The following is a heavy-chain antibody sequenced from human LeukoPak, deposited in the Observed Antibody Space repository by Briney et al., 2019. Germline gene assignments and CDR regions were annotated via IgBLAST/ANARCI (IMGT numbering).Heavy chain of an antibody. CDR2: INPNSGGT. V-gene: IGHV1-2*02. Sequence: ASVKVSCKASGYTFTGYYMHWVRQAPGQGLEWMGWINPNSGGTNYAQKFQGRVTMTRDTSISTAYMELSRPRSDDTAVYYCARGDDMITFGGVIADWGQGTLVTVSS. CDR3: ARGDDMITFGGVIAD. CDR1: GYTFTGYY. J-gene: IGHJ4*02. D-gene: IGHD3-16*02.